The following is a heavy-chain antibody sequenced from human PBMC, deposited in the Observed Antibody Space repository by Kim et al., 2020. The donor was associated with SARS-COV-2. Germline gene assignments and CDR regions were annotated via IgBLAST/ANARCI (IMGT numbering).Heavy chain of an antibody. Sequence: SETLSLTCTVSGASISSYYWSWIRQPPGKGLEWIGYIYYSGSTNYNPSLKSRVTISVGTSKNQFSLKLSSVTAADTAMYYCARVALGYCSSTSCHKGFDPWGQGTLVTVSS. CDR3: ARVALGYCSSTSCHKGFDP. CDR2: IYYSGST. J-gene: IGHJ5*02. CDR1: GASISSYY. V-gene: IGHV4-59*01. D-gene: IGHD2-2*01.